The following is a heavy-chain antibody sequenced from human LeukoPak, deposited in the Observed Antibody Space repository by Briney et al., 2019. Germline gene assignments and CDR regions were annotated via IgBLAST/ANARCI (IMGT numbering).Heavy chain of an antibody. V-gene: IGHV3-30*02. CDR2: IRYDGSNK. J-gene: IGHJ4*02. D-gene: IGHD1-20*01. CDR1: GFTFSSYG. Sequence: PGGSPRLSCAASGFTFSSYGMHWVRQAPGKGLEWVAFIRYDGSNKYYADSVKGRFTISRDNSKNTLYLQMNSLRAEDTAVYYCAKGRYNWNDGASGYFDYWGQGTLVTVSS. CDR3: AKGRYNWNDGASGYFDY.